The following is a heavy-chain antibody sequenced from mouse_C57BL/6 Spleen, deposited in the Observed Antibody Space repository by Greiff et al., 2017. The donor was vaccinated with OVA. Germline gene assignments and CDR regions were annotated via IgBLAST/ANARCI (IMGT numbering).Heavy chain of an antibody. CDR2: INPGSGGT. Sequence: QVQLQQSGAELVRPGTSVKVSCKASGYAFTNYLIEWVKQRPGQGLEWIGVINPGSGGTNYNEKFKGKATLTADKSSSTAYMQLSSLTSEDSAVYFCARGGPSGGYAMDYWGQGTSVTVSS. CDR1: GYAFTNYL. D-gene: IGHD4-1*01. J-gene: IGHJ4*01. V-gene: IGHV1-54*01. CDR3: ARGGPSGGYAMDY.